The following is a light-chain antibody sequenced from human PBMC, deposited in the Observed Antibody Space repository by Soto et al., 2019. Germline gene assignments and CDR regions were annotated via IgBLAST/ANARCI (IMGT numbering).Light chain of an antibody. CDR3: CSYAGSSTYV. J-gene: IGLJ1*01. V-gene: IGLV2-11*01. CDR1: SSNVGGYNY. CDR2: DVS. Sequence: QSVLTQLRSVSGSPVQTVTISCTGTSSNVGGYNYVSWYQQHPGKTPKLMIYDVSTRPSGVPARFSGSKSDNTASLTISGLQFDDEADSYCCSYAGSSTYVFLTGTKLTV.